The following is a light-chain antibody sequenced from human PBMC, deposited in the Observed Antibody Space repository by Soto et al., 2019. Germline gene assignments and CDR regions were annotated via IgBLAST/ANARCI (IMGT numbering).Light chain of an antibody. Sequence: EIVLTQSPGTLSLSPGERATLSCRASQSVSVNSLAWYQQKGGQAPRPLIYAASTRATGLPDRFSGTGSGTDFALTISRLETDDSAVYYCQQYGGSPFTFGPGTKVDIK. CDR3: QQYGGSPFT. V-gene: IGKV3-20*01. J-gene: IGKJ3*01. CDR1: QSVSVNS. CDR2: AAS.